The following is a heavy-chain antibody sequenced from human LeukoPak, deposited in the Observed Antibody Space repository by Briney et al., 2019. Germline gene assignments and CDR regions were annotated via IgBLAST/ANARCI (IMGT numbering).Heavy chain of an antibody. J-gene: IGHJ4*02. CDR2: ISSSGSTI. CDR1: GFTFSDYY. D-gene: IGHD1-26*01. CDR3: ASGFNSGPIADY. V-gene: IGHV3-11*04. Sequence: GGSLGLSCAASGFTFSDYYMSWIRQAPGKGLEWVSYISSSGSTIYYADSVKGRFTISRDNAKNSLYLQMNSLRAEDTAVYYCASGFNSGPIADYWGQGTLVTVSS.